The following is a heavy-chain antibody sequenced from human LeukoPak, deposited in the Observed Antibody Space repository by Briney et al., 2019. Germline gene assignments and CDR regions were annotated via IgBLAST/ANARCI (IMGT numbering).Heavy chain of an antibody. CDR1: GFTFSNYA. V-gene: IGHV3-53*01. Sequence: AGGSLRLSCAASGFTFSNYAMDWVRQAPGKGLEWVSFIYSDNTHYSDSVKGRFTISRDNSKNTLYLQMNSLRAEDTALYYCARGCSSTSCYGGYYYMDVWGKGTTVTVSS. D-gene: IGHD2-2*01. J-gene: IGHJ6*03. CDR3: ARGCSSTSCYGGYYYMDV. CDR2: IYSDNT.